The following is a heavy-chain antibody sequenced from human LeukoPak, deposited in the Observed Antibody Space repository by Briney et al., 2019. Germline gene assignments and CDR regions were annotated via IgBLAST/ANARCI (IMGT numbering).Heavy chain of an antibody. CDR2: SYYSGSA. CDR1: GASISSYY. V-gene: IGHV4-59*01. CDR3: ARPGSGSYPFDY. J-gene: IGHJ4*02. Sequence: PSETLSLTCSVSGASISSYYWSWIRQPPGKGLEFIGYSYYSGSATYHPSLKSRVTISLDTSKNQFSLRLSSVTAADTAVYYCARPGSGSYPFDYWGQGTLVTVSS. D-gene: IGHD3-10*01.